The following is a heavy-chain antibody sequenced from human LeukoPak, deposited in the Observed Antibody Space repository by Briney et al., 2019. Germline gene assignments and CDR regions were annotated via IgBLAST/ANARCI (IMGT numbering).Heavy chain of an antibody. J-gene: IGHJ4*02. CDR2: VHLDGRT. V-gene: IGHV4-4*02. CDR3: AREGGFYRPLDY. Sequence: SGTLSLTSGVPGGSISITNWWTWVRQPPGKGLEWIGEVHLDGRTNYNPSLESRVTISVDKSENHISLRLTSVTAADTAVYYCAREGGFYRPLDYSGQGTLVTVSS. CDR1: GGSISITNW. D-gene: IGHD3-16*02.